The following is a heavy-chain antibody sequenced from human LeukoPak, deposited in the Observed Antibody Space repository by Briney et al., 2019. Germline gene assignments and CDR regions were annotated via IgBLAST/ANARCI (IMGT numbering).Heavy chain of an antibody. CDR2: IYHSGST. Sequence: SETLSLTCAVSGYSISSGYYWGWIRPPPGKGLEWIGSIYHSGSTYYNPSLKSRVTISVDTSKNQFSLKLSSVTAADTAVYYCARIDAYYDFWGGYSAEYFQHWGQGTLVTVSS. CDR3: ARIDAYYDFWGGYSAEYFQH. CDR1: GYSISSGYY. V-gene: IGHV4-38-2*01. J-gene: IGHJ1*01. D-gene: IGHD3-3*01.